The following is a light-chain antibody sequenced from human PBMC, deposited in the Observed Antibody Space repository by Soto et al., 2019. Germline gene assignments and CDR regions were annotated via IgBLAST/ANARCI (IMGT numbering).Light chain of an antibody. CDR2: DGS. V-gene: IGKV3-11*01. CDR3: QQRSNWPPRYT. Sequence: EIVLTQSPATLSLSPGERATLSCRASQSVSSYLAWYQQKPGQAPRLLIYDGSNRATGIPARFSGSGSGTDFTLTISSLEPEDFAVYYCQQRSNWPPRYTFGQGTKLEIK. CDR1: QSVSSY. J-gene: IGKJ2*01.